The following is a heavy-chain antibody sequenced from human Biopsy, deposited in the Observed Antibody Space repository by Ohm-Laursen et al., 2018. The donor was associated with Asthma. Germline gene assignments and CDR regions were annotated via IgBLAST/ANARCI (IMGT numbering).Heavy chain of an antibody. V-gene: IGHV3-30*18. D-gene: IGHD1-26*01. CDR3: AKDVFPGWELRRGPDY. CDR1: GFTFSNYG. CDR2: ISFDGSNK. Sequence: SLRLSCTASGFTFSNYGMHWVRQAPGKGLDWVAVISFDGSNKNYADSVKGRFTVSRDNSRNTLHLQMNSLRAEDTAVYYCAKDVFPGWELRRGPDYWGQGTLVTVSS. J-gene: IGHJ4*02.